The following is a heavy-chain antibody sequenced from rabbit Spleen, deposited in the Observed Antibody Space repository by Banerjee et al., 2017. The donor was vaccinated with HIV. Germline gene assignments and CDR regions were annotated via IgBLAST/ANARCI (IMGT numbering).Heavy chain of an antibody. CDR3: VRDQAGDADYGPYYLNL. V-gene: IGHV1S47*01. CDR2: IEPIFGRT. D-gene: IGHD2-1*01. CDR1: GFDFSSYG. J-gene: IGHJ4*01. Sequence: QEQLVESGGGLVQPGGSLTLSCKASGFDFSSYGVTWVRQAPGKGLEWIGYIEPIFGRTYYANWVNGRFTISSHNAQNTLYLQLSSLTAADTATYFCVRDQAGDADYGPYYLNLWGPGTLVTVS.